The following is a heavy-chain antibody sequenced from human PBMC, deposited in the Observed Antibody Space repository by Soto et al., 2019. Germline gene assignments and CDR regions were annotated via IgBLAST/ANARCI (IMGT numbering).Heavy chain of an antibody. CDR3: ARDHAGVDYYYGMDV. Sequence: GGSLRLSCAASGFTFSSYGMHWVRQAPGKGLEWVAVIWYDGSNKYYADSVKGRFTISRDNSKNTLYLQMNSLRAEDTAVYYCARDHAGVDYYYGMDVWGQGTTVTVSS. J-gene: IGHJ6*02. V-gene: IGHV3-33*01. CDR2: IWYDGSNK. D-gene: IGHD2-8*01. CDR1: GFTFSSYG.